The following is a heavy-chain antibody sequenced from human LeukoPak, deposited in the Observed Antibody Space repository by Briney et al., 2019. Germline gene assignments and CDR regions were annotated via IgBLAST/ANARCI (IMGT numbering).Heavy chain of an antibody. CDR1: GYTFTGYY. CDR3: ARIGSSGYYYFSIY. Sequence: ASVKVSCKASGYTFTGYYMHWVRQAPGQGLEWMGWINPNSGGTNYAQKFQGRVTMTRDTSISTAYMELRSLRSDDTAVYYCARIGSSGYYYFSIYWGQGTLVTVSS. J-gene: IGHJ4*02. V-gene: IGHV1-2*02. D-gene: IGHD3-22*01. CDR2: INPNSGGT.